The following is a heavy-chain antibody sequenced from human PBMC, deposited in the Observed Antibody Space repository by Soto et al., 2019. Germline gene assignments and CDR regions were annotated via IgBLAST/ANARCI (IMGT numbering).Heavy chain of an antibody. CDR2: INSDGGST. CDR3: ASSLLTPFDY. Sequence: RGSLRLSCAASGFTFSTYWMHWVRQVPGKGLVWVSRINSDGGSTTYADSVKGRFTISRDNAKSTLYLQLNSLRVEDTAVYYCASSLLTPFDYWGQGTLVTVSS. D-gene: IGHD7-27*01. V-gene: IGHV3-74*01. J-gene: IGHJ4*02. CDR1: GFTFSTYW.